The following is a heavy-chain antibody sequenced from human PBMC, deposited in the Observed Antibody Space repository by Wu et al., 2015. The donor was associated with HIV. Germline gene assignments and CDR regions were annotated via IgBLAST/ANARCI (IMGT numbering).Heavy chain of an antibody. V-gene: IGHV1-18*01. Sequence: QVHLVQSGAEVKKPGASVKVSCKASGYRFLSYGISWVRQAPGQGLEWMGWISAYNGKTNYAQKLQGRVTMTTDKSTSTAYMELRSLRSDDTAVYYCARWAVAVTAHNYGMDVWGQGTTVTVSS. CDR3: ARWAVAVTAHNYGMDV. CDR1: GYRFLSYG. J-gene: IGHJ6*02. CDR2: ISAYNGKT. D-gene: IGHD2-21*02.